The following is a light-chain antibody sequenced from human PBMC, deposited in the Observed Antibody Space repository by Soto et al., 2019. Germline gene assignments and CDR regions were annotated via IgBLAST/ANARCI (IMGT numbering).Light chain of an antibody. V-gene: IGKV3-20*01. CDR1: QSVSGNY. CDR2: GES. J-gene: IGKJ2*01. Sequence: EVGLTQSPGTLSLSPGERVTLSCRHSQSVSGNYLAWYQQKPGQAPRLLIYGESSRAPGITDRFSGSGAGTDFTLTINRLEPEDFAVFYCQQYGRSPYTFGLGTKLEIK. CDR3: QQYGRSPYT.